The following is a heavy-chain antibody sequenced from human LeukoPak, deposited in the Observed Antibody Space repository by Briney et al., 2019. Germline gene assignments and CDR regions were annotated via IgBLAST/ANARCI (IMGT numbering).Heavy chain of an antibody. J-gene: IGHJ4*02. V-gene: IGHV3-21*01. CDR1: GFTFSSYS. D-gene: IGHD3-22*01. CDR2: ISSSSSYI. Sequence: PGGSLRLSCAASGFTFSSYSMNWVRQAPGKGLEWVSSISSSSSYIYYADSVKGRFTISRDNAKNSLYLQMNSLRAEDTAVYYCARAGTPLGHYYDSSGYSLDYWGQGTLVNVSS. CDR3: ARAGTPLGHYYDSSGYSLDY.